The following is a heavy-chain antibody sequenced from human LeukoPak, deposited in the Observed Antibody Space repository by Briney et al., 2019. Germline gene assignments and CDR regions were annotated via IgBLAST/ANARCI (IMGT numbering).Heavy chain of an antibody. J-gene: IGHJ4*02. Sequence: SDPTLVKPTQTLTLTCTFSGFSLSTSGVGVGWIRQPPGKALEWLALIYWDDDKRYSPSLKSRLTITKDTSKNQVVLTMTNMDPVDTATYYCAHRWVGSSWYWIPFDYWGQGTLVTVSS. V-gene: IGHV2-5*02. D-gene: IGHD6-13*01. CDR2: IYWDDDK. CDR3: AHRWVGSSWYWIPFDY. CDR1: GFSLSTSGVG.